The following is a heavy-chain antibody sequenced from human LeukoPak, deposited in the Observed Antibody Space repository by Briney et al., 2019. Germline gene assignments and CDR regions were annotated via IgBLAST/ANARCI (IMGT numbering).Heavy chain of an antibody. D-gene: IGHD5-18*01. CDR1: GFAFSNAW. CDR2: IKSKTDGGTT. J-gene: IGHJ3*02. CDR3: TTGPGYSYGFVAFGI. Sequence: GGSLRLSCAASGFAFSNAWMSWVRQAPGKGLEWVGRIKSKTDGGTTDYAAPVKGRFTISRDDSKNTLYLQMNRLKIEDTAVYYCTTGPGYSYGFVAFGIWGQGTMVTVSS. V-gene: IGHV3-15*01.